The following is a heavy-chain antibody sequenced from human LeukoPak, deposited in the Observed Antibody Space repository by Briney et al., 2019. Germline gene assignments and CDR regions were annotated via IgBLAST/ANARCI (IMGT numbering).Heavy chain of an antibody. CDR3: ARATRPDYYGSGSYYTPPVL. D-gene: IGHD3-10*01. CDR2: ISSSGSTI. J-gene: IGHJ4*02. Sequence: GGSLRLSCAASGFTFSSYEMNRVRQAPGKGLEWVSYISSSGSTIYYADSVKGRFTISRDNAKNSLYLQMNSLRAEDTAVYYCARATRPDYYGSGSYYTPPVLWGQGTLVTVSS. V-gene: IGHV3-48*03. CDR1: GFTFSSYE.